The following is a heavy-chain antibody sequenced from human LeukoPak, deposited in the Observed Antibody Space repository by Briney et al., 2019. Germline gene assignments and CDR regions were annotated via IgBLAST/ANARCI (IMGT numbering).Heavy chain of an antibody. CDR1: GFTFSSYG. CDR3: ARVKYSSSYNWFDP. Sequence: PGGSLRLSCAASGFTFSSYGMHWVRQAPGKGLEWVAVIWYDGSNEYYADSVKGRFTISRDNSKNTLYLQMNSLRAEDTAVYYCARVKYSSSYNWFDPWGQGTLVTVSS. V-gene: IGHV3-33*01. CDR2: IWYDGSNE. J-gene: IGHJ5*02. D-gene: IGHD6-6*01.